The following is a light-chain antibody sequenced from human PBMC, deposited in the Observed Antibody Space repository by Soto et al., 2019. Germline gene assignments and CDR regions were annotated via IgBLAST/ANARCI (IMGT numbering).Light chain of an antibody. CDR2: DAS. J-gene: IGKJ1*01. Sequence: DIQITQSPSTLSASVGDRVTITCRASQTISNWLAWYQQKPGKAPKLLIYDASILESGVPSRFSGSGSGTEFTLTISSLQPDDFAAYYCQHYNSYSSTFGQGTKVDI. CDR1: QTISNW. V-gene: IGKV1-5*01. CDR3: QHYNSYSST.